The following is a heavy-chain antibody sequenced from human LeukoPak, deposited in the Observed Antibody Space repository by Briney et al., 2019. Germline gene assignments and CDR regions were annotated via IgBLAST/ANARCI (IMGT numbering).Heavy chain of an antibody. V-gene: IGHV3-23*01. CDR1: GFTFVSYA. CDR2: ISGAGGRT. CDR3: TRDSIITSAFDI. Sequence: GGSLRLSCAASGFTFVSYAMNWVRQAPGKGLEWVSGISGAGGRTYYADSVKGRFTISRDNAEKSLYLQMNSLRAEDTAVYYCTRDSIITSAFDIWGQGTMVTVSS. D-gene: IGHD3-22*01. J-gene: IGHJ3*02.